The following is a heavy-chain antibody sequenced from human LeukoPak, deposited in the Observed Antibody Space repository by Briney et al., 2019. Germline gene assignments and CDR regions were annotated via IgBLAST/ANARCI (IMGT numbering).Heavy chain of an antibody. CDR1: GGSITSGGYY. Sequence: SETLSLTCTVSGGSITSGGYYWSWIRQPAGKGLEWIGYIYQSVSTYYNPSLKSRVTISADRSKNQFSLKLSSVTAADTAVYYCARAMGTRAFDIWGQGTMVTVSS. D-gene: IGHD7-27*01. V-gene: IGHV4-30-2*02. CDR3: ARAMGTRAFDI. CDR2: IYQSVST. J-gene: IGHJ3*02.